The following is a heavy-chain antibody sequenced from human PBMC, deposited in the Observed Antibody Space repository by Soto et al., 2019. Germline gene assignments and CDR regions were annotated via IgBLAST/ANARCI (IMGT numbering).Heavy chain of an antibody. Sequence: SETLSLTCTVSGGSISSYYWSWIRQPAGKGLEWIGRIYTSGSTNYNPSLKSRVTMSVDTSKNQFSLKLSSVTAADTAVYYFARRNEEWLRWAPGYYFYGMDVWGQGTTVTVSS. CDR3: ARRNEEWLRWAPGYYFYGMDV. V-gene: IGHV4-4*07. CDR1: GGSISSYY. J-gene: IGHJ6*02. CDR2: IYTSGST. D-gene: IGHD5-12*01.